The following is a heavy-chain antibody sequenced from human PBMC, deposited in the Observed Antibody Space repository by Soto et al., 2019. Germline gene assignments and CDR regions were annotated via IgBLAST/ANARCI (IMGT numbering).Heavy chain of an antibody. CDR3: AKDLPPYSSSSDWFDP. V-gene: IGHV3-23*01. CDR1: GFTFSSYA. CDR2: ISGSGGST. Sequence: GGSLRLSCAASGFTFSSYAMSWVRQAPGKGLEWVSAISGSGGSTYYADSVKGRFTISRDNSKNTLYLQMNSLRAEDTAVYYCAKDLPPYSSSSDWFDPWGQGTLVTVSS. D-gene: IGHD6-13*01. J-gene: IGHJ5*02.